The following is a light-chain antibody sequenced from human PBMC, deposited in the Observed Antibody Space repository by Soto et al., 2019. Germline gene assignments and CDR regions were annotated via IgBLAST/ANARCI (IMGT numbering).Light chain of an antibody. V-gene: IGLV1-44*01. CDR1: SSNIGSNT. Sequence: QSVLTQPPSASGTPGQRVTISCSGSSSNIGSNTVNWYQQVPGMAPKLLIYSDSQRPSGVPDRFSGSESGTSVSLAISGLQSEDEADYYCAAWDYSLRVVVFGGGTMVTV. J-gene: IGLJ2*01. CDR3: AAWDYSLRVVV. CDR2: SDS.